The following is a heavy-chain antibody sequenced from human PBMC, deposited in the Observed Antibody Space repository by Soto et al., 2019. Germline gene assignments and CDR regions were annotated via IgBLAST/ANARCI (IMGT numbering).Heavy chain of an antibody. J-gene: IGHJ3*02. CDR3: VSRDPYGNYAHAFDI. V-gene: IGHV4-4*02. D-gene: IGHD4-17*01. Sequence: QVQLQESGPGLVKSSGTLSLTCVVSGGSISSSRWWNWVRQPPGKELEWIGDIYHSGSTDYIPNLKSRVTMSVDKSKNQFSLRLTSVTAADTAVYYCVSRDPYGNYAHAFDIWGQGKMVTVSS. CDR2: IYHSGST. CDR1: GGSISSSRW.